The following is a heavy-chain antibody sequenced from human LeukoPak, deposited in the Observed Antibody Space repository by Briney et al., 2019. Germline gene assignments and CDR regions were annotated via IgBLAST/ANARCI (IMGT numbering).Heavy chain of an antibody. Sequence: PGGSLRLSCAASGFTFSNYGMHWVRQAPGKGLEWVAVISYDGNYKFYADSVKGRFAISRDDSKNTLFLQMNSLRAEDTAVYFCARVGSQYCGGDCYSVFDYWGQGTLVTVSS. V-gene: IGHV3-30*03. CDR1: GFTFSNYG. CDR3: ARVGSQYCGGDCYSVFDY. J-gene: IGHJ4*02. D-gene: IGHD2-21*02. CDR2: ISYDGNYK.